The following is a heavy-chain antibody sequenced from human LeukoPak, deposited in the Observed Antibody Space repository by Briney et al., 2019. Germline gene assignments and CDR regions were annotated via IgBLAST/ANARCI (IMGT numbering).Heavy chain of an antibody. CDR2: IYSGGST. CDR3: AGARAGAGTFFFDY. V-gene: IGHV3-53*01. J-gene: IGHJ4*02. CDR1: GFTVSSNY. Sequence: GGSLRLSCAASGFTVSSNYMSWVRQAPGKGLEWVSVIYSGGSTYYADSVKGRFTISRDNSKNTLYLQMNSLRAEDTAVYYCAGARAGAGTFFFDYWGQGTPVTVSS. D-gene: IGHD6-13*01.